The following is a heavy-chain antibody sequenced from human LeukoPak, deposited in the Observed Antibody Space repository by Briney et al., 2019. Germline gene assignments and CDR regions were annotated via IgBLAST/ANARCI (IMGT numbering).Heavy chain of an antibody. D-gene: IGHD6-13*01. J-gene: IGHJ3*02. CDR1: GFTFSSYA. V-gene: IGHV3-30*04. CDR3: ARETLGAAYSSSWYKGAFDI. CDR2: ISYDGSNE. Sequence: GGSLRLSCAASGFTFSSYAMSWVRQAPGKGLDWVAVISYDGSNEYHADSVKGRFTISRDNSKNTLYLQMNSLRTEDTAVYFCARETLGAAYSSSWYKGAFDIWGQGTMVTVSS.